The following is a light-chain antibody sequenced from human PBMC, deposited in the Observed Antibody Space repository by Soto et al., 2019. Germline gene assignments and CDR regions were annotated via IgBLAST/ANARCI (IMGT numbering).Light chain of an antibody. Sequence: DIQLTQSPSFLSASVGDRVTITCRASQGISTFLSWYQQKPGKALKILMHTASTLEGGVPLRFRGSGSGSEFTLTISSLQPEDFATDYYQQLDNYPPKYTFGGGTKVEI. CDR1: QGISTF. J-gene: IGKJ4*01. CDR2: TAS. CDR3: QQLDNYPPKYT. V-gene: IGKV1-9*01.